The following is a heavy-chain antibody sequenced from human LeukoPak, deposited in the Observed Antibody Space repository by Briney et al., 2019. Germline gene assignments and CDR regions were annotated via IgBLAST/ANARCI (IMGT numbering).Heavy chain of an antibody. CDR2: ISNDGSNQ. CDR3: AKPATVALTGSPLDY. Sequence: GRSLRLSCAASGFSFSAYGMHWVRLPPGKGLEWVALISNDGSNQYYAESVKGRFTISRDNSKNTLFLQMESLRAEDTAVYYCAKPATVALTGSPLDYWGQGTLVPVSS. J-gene: IGHJ4*02. D-gene: IGHD7-27*01. CDR1: GFSFSAYG. V-gene: IGHV3-30*18.